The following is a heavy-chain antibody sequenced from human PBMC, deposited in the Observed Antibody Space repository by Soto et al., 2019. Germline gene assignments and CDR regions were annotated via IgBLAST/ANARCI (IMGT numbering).Heavy chain of an antibody. Sequence: QVQLQESGPGLVKPSETLSLTCSVSAGSLSNYYWTWIRQSPGKGLEWIGEIYHTGSTKYNPSLKRRVAISVDMSKNQFSLTLSSVTPADTAVYYCSRGGRGSGFYFLYYFDLWGQGTLITVSS. V-gene: IGHV4-59*01. CDR3: SRGGRGSGFYFLYYFDL. D-gene: IGHD5-12*01. CDR1: AGSLSNYY. J-gene: IGHJ4*02. CDR2: IYHTGST.